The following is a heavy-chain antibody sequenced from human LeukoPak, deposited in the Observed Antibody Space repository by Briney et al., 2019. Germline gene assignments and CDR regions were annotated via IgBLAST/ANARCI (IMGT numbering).Heavy chain of an antibody. CDR1: GFTFSDFD. D-gene: IGHD1-26*01. CDR2: ISYDGSNK. Sequence: GGSLRLSCAASGFTFSDFDMHWVRQAPGKGMEWVAVISYDGSNKYYPDSVKGRFSISRDNSNNTLYLQMNGLRPEDTAVYYCARAQTRSGSYRSFLDYWGQGTLVTVSS. V-gene: IGHV3-30-3*01. CDR3: ARAQTRSGSYRSFLDY. J-gene: IGHJ4*02.